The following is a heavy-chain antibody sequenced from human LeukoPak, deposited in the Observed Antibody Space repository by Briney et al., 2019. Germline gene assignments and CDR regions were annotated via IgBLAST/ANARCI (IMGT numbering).Heavy chain of an antibody. D-gene: IGHD3-22*01. CDR3: VKGLRYYDSSDTFDY. CDR2: IRSDGDST. Sequence: GRSLRPSCAVSEFTFSSSWMTWVRQAPGKGLEYVSAIRSDGDSTYYADSVKGRFTISRDNSKNTLYLQMSSLRVEDTAVYYCVKGLRYYDSSDTFDYWGQGTLVTVSS. V-gene: IGHV3-64D*06. J-gene: IGHJ4*02. CDR1: EFTFSSSW.